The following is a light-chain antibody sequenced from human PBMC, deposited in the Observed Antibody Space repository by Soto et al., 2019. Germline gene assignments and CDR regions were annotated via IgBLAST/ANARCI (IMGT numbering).Light chain of an antibody. V-gene: IGKV1-5*01. Sequence: DIQMTQSPSTLSGSVGDRVTITCRASQTISSWLAWYQQKPGKAPKLLIYDASSLQSGVPSRFSGSGSGTDFTLTINGVEPEDFAMYYCQQYGTARFSFGQGTKVDIK. CDR1: QTISSW. CDR3: QQYGTARFS. CDR2: DAS. J-gene: IGKJ2*03.